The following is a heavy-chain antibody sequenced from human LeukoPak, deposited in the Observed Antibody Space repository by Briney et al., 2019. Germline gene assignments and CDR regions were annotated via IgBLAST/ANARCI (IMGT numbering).Heavy chain of an antibody. V-gene: IGHV1-2*02. J-gene: IGHJ4*02. Sequence: ASVKVSCKASGYTFTGYYMHWVRQAPGQGLEWMGWINPNSGGTNYAQKFQGRVTVTRDTSISTAYMELSRLRSDDTAVYSCARGYSTGWYYFDYWGQGTLVTVSS. D-gene: IGHD6-19*01. CDR3: ARGYSTGWYYFDY. CDR2: INPNSGGT. CDR1: GYTFTGYY.